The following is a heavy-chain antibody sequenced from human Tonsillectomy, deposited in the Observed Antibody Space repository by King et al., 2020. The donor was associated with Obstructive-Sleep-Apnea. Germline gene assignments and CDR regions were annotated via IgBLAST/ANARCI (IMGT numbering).Heavy chain of an antibody. Sequence: VQLVESGGGLVQPGGSLRLSCAASGFTFSSYWMNWVRQAPGKGLEWVANIKQDGLEKYYVDSVKGRFTISSDNAKNSLYLQMNSLRAEDTALYYCASELQFVGGMDVWGQGTTVTVSS. J-gene: IGHJ6*02. CDR2: IKQDGLEK. CDR1: GFTFSSYW. V-gene: IGHV3-7*03. D-gene: IGHD5-24*01. CDR3: ASELQFVGGMDV.